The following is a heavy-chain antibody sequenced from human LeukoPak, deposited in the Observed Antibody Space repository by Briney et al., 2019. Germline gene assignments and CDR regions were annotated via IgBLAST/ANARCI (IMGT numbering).Heavy chain of an antibody. D-gene: IGHD3-16*01. CDR1: GYTLTELS. CDR3: ATEILRLGGKGIHRDY. V-gene: IGHV1-24*01. CDR2: FDPEDGET. Sequence: ASVKVSCKVSGYTLTELSMHWVRQAPGKGLEWTGGFDPEDGETIYAQKFQGRVTMTEDTSTDTAYMELSSLRSEDTAVYYCATEILRLGGKGIHRDYWGQGTLVTVSS. J-gene: IGHJ4*02.